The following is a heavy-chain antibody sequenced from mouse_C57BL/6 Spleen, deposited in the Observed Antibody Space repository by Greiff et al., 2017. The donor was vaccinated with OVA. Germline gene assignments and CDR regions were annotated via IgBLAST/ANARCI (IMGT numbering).Heavy chain of an antibody. J-gene: IGHJ4*01. D-gene: IGHD1-1*01. CDR2: IYPGSGST. Sequence: QVLLQQPGAELVKPGASVKMSCKASGYTFTSYWITWVKQRPGQGLEWIGDIYPGSGSTNYNEKFKSKATLTVDTSSSTAYMQLSSLTSEDSAVYYCAREDSTVVAPYAMDYWGQGTSVTVSS. CDR3: AREDSTVVAPYAMDY. CDR1: GYTFTSYW. V-gene: IGHV1-55*01.